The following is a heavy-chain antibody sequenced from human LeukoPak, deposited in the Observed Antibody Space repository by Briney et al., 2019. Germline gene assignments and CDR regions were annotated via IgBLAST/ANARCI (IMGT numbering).Heavy chain of an antibody. D-gene: IGHD3-3*01. Sequence: ESLRLSCETSGFTISNSAITWVRQAPGQGLEWISAIFISGDITYYTDSVKGRFTISRDNSKNTVYLQMNSLRVEDTAVYYCAKVSPLRFLEWLSSQGFDYWGQGTLVTVSS. J-gene: IGHJ4*02. CDR1: GFTISNSA. V-gene: IGHV3-23*01. CDR3: AKVSPLRFLEWLSSQGFDY. CDR2: IFISGDIT.